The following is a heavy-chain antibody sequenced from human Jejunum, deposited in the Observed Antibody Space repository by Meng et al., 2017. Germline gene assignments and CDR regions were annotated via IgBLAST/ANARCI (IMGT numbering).Heavy chain of an antibody. J-gene: IGHJ4*02. D-gene: IGHD5-12*01. V-gene: IGHV3-48*03. Sequence: GESLKISCAASGFTFSNYEMNWVRQAPGKGLEWISYISKSGDIINYADSVEGRFTISRDNTKNSLYLQMNSLRGEDTAVYYCARASAYDKYDYWGQGTLVTVSS. CDR2: ISKSGDII. CDR1: GFTFSNYE. CDR3: ARASAYDKYDY.